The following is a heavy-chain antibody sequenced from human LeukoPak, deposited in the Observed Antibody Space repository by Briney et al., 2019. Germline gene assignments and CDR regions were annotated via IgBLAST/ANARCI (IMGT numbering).Heavy chain of an antibody. CDR3: ARGVYIVAAQYGY. Sequence: SETLSLTCTVSGGSISSYYWSWIRQPSGKGLEWIGYIYYSGTTNYNPSLKSRVTISVDTSKNQFSLKLSSVTAADTAVYYCARGVYIVAAQYGYWGQGTLVTVSS. J-gene: IGHJ4*02. CDR2: IYYSGTT. V-gene: IGHV4-59*01. CDR1: GGSISSYY. D-gene: IGHD6-13*01.